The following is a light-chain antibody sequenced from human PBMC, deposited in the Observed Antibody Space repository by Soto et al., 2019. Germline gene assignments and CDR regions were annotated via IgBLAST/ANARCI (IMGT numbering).Light chain of an antibody. V-gene: IGKV3-20*01. CDR1: QSVSSNY. CDR2: GAS. Sequence: ALTQSPGTLSSSPGERATLSCRASQSVSSNYLAWYQQKPGQAPRLLIYGASSRATGIPDRFSGSGSGTDFTLTIDRLESEDIAVYFCQQYGDLPWTFGQGTKVEN. J-gene: IGKJ1*01. CDR3: QQYGDLPWT.